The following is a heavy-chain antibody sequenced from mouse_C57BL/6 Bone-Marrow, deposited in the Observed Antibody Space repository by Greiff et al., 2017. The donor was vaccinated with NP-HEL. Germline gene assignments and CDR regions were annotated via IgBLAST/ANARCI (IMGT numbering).Heavy chain of an antibody. CDR1: GFNIKDDY. Sequence: EVKLMESGAELVRPGASVKLSCTASGFNIKDDYMHWVKQRPEQGLEWIGWIDPENGDTEYASKFQGKATITADTSSNTAYLQLSSLTSEDTAVYYCTSYGSRGFAYWGQGTLVTVSA. D-gene: IGHD1-1*01. J-gene: IGHJ3*01. CDR3: TSYGSRGFAY. CDR2: IDPENGDT. V-gene: IGHV14-4*01.